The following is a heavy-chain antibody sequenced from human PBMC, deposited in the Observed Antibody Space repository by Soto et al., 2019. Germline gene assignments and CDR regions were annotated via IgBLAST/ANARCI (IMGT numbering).Heavy chain of an antibody. D-gene: IGHD5-18*01. CDR1: GYTVTGYD. CDR3: AREHRSMSDTAMAL. Sequence: ASVKVSCKASGYTVTGYDIHWVRQATGQGLEWMGWISAYNGNTNYAQKLQGRVTMTTDTSTSTAYMELRSLRSDDTAVYYCAREHRSMSDTAMALWGQGTLVTVSS. CDR2: ISAYNGNT. V-gene: IGHV1-18*01. J-gene: IGHJ4*02.